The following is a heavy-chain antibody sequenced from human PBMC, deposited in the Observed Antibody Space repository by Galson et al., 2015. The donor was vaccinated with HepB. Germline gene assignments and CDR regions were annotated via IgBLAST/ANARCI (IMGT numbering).Heavy chain of an antibody. CDR3: ARERTQAPFYDSSGYLLDY. D-gene: IGHD3-22*01. J-gene: IGHJ4*02. CDR1: GFTFSDHY. V-gene: IGHV3-72*01. CDR2: TRNKANSYTT. Sequence: SLRLSCAASGFTFSDHYMDWVRQAPGKGLEWVGRTRNKANSYTTEYAASVKGRFTVSRDDSKNSLYLQMNSLKTEDTAVYYCARERTQAPFYDSSGYLLDYWGQGTLVTVSS.